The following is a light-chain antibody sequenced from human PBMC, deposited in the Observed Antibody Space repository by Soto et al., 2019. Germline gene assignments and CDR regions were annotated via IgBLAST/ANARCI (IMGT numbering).Light chain of an antibody. CDR3: QQLNSYPYT. CDR1: QGISSY. CDR2: AAS. V-gene: IGKV1-9*01. J-gene: IGKJ2*01. Sequence: IQLTQSPSSLSASVGDRVTITCRASQGISSYLAWYQQKPGKAPKLLMYAASTLRSGVPSRFSGSGSGTDFTLTISSLQPEDFATYYCQQLNSYPYTFGQGTKLEIK.